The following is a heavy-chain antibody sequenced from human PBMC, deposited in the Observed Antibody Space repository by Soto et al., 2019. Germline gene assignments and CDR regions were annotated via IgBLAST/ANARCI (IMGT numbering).Heavy chain of an antibody. CDR2: IWYDGSNK. CDR1: GFTFSSYG. Sequence: GGSLRLSCAASGFTFSSYGMHWVRQAPGKGLEWVAVIWYDGSNKYYADSVKGRFTISRDNSKNTLYLQMNSLRAEDTAVYYCARGGIAAAGTSAYYYYGMDVWGQGTTVTV. V-gene: IGHV3-33*01. D-gene: IGHD6-13*01. CDR3: ARGGIAAAGTSAYYYYGMDV. J-gene: IGHJ6*02.